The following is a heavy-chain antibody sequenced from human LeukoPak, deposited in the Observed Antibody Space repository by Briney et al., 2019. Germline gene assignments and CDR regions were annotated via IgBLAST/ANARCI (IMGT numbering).Heavy chain of an antibody. J-gene: IGHJ4*02. CDR3: AKGGGYGSSPDDY. Sequence: PGGSLRLSCAASGFTFSSYWMHWVRQAPGKGLVWVSHINSDGSSTSYADSVKGRFTISRDNAKNTLYLQMNSLRAEDTAVYYCAKGGGYGSSPDDYWGQGTLVTVSS. CDR1: GFTFSSYW. CDR2: INSDGSST. D-gene: IGHD6-13*01. V-gene: IGHV3-74*01.